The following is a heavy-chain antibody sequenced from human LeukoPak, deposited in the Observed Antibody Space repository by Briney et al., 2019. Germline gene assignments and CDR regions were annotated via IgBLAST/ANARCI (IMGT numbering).Heavy chain of an antibody. Sequence: SETLSLTCTVSGGSISSYYWSWIRQPPGKGLEWIGYIYYSGSTNYNPSLKSRVTISVDTSKNQFSLKLSSVTAADTAVYYCARDQRWGGYDYWGQGTLVTVSS. J-gene: IGHJ4*02. CDR2: IYYSGST. V-gene: IGHV4-59*01. D-gene: IGHD5-24*01. CDR3: ARDQRWGGYDY. CDR1: GGSISSYY.